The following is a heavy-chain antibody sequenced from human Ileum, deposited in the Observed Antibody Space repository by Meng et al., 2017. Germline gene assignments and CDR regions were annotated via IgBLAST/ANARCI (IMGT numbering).Heavy chain of an antibody. J-gene: IGHJ4*02. D-gene: IGHD1-26*01. V-gene: IGHV5-51*01. CDR1: GYSFTSYW. CDR2: IYPGDSDT. Sequence: KVSCKGSGYSFTSYWIGWVRQMPGKGLEWMGIIYPGDSDTRYSPSFQGQVTISADKSISTAYLQWSSLKASDTAMYYCARSIVGATYYFDYWGQGTLVTVSS. CDR3: ARSIVGATYYFDY.